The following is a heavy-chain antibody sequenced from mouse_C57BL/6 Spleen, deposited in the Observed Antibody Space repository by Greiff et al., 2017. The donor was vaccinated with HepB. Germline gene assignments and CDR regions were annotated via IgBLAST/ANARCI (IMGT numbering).Heavy chain of an antibody. Sequence: VQLQQPGAELVKPGASVKLSCKASGYTFTSYWMQWVKQRPGQGLEWIGEIDPSDSYTNYNQKFKGKATLTVDTSSSTAYMQLSSLTSEDSAVYYCARRDYYGSSPYFDYWGQGTTLTVSS. CDR2: IDPSDSYT. V-gene: IGHV1-50*01. J-gene: IGHJ2*01. CDR3: ARRDYYGSSPYFDY. D-gene: IGHD1-1*01. CDR1: GYTFTSYW.